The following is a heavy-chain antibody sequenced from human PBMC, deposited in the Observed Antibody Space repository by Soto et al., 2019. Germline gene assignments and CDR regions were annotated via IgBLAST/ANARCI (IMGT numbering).Heavy chain of an antibody. Sequence: QVQLQESGPGLVKPSQTLSLTCTVSGGSISSGDYYWSWIRQPPGKGLEWIGYIYYSGSTYYNPSLKSRVTISVDRSQHQCSLKLSSVTAADTAVYYCASAQGSGFLVSWGQGTLVTVSS. J-gene: IGHJ4*02. CDR3: ASAQGSGFLVS. D-gene: IGHD3-10*01. CDR1: GGSISSGDYY. V-gene: IGHV4-30-4*01. CDR2: IYYSGST.